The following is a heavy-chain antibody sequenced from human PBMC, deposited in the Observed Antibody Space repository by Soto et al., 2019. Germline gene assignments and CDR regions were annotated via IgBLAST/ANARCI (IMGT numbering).Heavy chain of an antibody. CDR1: GGTFSSHA. CDR3: GSVGYCSSTNCLFYYYHYGMDV. Sequence: SVKVSCKASGGTFSSHAISWVRQAPGRGLEWMGGIIPIFGTTNYAQNFRARVTITADESTSTAYMELSSLTSEDTAGYYCGSVGYCSSTNCLFYYYHYGMDVWGQGTTVTVSS. J-gene: IGHJ6*02. D-gene: IGHD2-2*03. CDR2: IIPIFGTT. V-gene: IGHV1-69*13.